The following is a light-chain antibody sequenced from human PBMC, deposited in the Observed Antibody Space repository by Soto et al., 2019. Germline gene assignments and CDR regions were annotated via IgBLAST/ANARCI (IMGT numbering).Light chain of an antibody. V-gene: IGLV2-14*01. CDR3: SSYTSSSTYV. CDR1: SIDVGDNNY. CDR2: EVS. Sequence: QSVLAQPASVSGSPGQSITISCSGSSIDVGDNNYVSWYQHHPGKAPKLIIYEVSNRPSGVSNRFSGSKSGDTASLTISGLQAEDEADYYCSSYTSSSTYVFGTGTKVTVL. J-gene: IGLJ1*01.